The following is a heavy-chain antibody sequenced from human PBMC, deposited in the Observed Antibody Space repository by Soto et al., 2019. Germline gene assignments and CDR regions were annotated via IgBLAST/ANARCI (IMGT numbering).Heavy chain of an antibody. CDR2: IGGGVDST. CDR3: AKDRLAGNFDY. Sequence: PGGSLRLSCAASGFTFSSYGMHWVRQAPGKGLEWVSAIGGGVDSTYYADSVKGRFTISRDNSKNTLYLQMNGLRVEDTAVYYCAKDRLAGNFDYWGQGTQVTVSS. J-gene: IGHJ4*02. V-gene: IGHV3-23*01. CDR1: GFTFSSYG.